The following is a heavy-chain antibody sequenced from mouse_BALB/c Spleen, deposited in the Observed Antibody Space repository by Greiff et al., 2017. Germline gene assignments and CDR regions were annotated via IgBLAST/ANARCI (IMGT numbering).Heavy chain of an antibody. V-gene: IGHV7-3*02. Sequence: EVMLVESGGGLVQPGGSLRLSCATSGFTFTDYYMSWVRQPPGKALEWLGFIRNKANGYSTEYSASVKGRFTISRDNSQSILYLQMNTLRAEDSATYDCARDTYGNYYAMDYWGQGTSVTVSS. CDR1: GFTFTDYY. D-gene: IGHD2-1*01. CDR2: IRNKANGYST. CDR3: ARDTYGNYYAMDY. J-gene: IGHJ4*01.